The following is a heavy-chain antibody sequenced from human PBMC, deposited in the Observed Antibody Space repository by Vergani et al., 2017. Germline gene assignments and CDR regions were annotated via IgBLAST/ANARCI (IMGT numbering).Heavy chain of an antibody. Sequence: EVQLVESGGGLVQPGGSLRLSCAASGFTFSSYSMNWVRQAPGKGLEWVANIKQDGSEKYYVDSVKGRFTISRDNAKNSLYLQMNSLRAEDTAVYYCARDGSITMVRGTWVYYGMDVWGQGTTVTVSS. J-gene: IGHJ6*02. D-gene: IGHD3-10*01. CDR2: IKQDGSEK. V-gene: IGHV3-7*03. CDR3: ARDGSITMVRGTWVYYGMDV. CDR1: GFTFSSYS.